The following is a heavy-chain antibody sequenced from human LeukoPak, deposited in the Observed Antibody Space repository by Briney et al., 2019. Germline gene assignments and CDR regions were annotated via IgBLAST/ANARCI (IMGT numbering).Heavy chain of an antibody. Sequence: GGSLGLSCAASGFTFNKYTMNWVRQAPGKGLEWVSSITSSSSYIYYADSVKGRFTISRDNAKKSLSLQMNSLRAEDTAVYYCARDGGAAAMFWFDPWGQGTLVTASS. CDR2: ITSSSSYI. J-gene: IGHJ5*02. V-gene: IGHV3-21*01. D-gene: IGHD2-2*01. CDR1: GFTFNKYT. CDR3: ARDGGAAAMFWFDP.